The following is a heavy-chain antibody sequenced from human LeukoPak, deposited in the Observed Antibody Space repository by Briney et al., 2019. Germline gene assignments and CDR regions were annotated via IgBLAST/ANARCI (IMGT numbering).Heavy chain of an antibody. D-gene: IGHD2-15*01. CDR3: TRGTLHLDT. J-gene: IGHJ5*02. CDR2: ISHSGNT. V-gene: IGHV4-38-2*01. CDR1: RFSISSGYY. Sequence: SETLSLTCAVSRFSISSGYYWGWIRQPPGKGLEWVATISHSGNTYFNPSLQSRVTVSLDTSKNQFSLNVPAVKAAETAMYYCTRGTLHLDTWGQGTLVIVSS.